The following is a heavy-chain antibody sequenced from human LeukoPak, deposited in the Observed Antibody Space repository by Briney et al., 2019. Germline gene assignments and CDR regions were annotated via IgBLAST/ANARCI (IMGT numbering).Heavy chain of an antibody. V-gene: IGHV3-23*01. D-gene: IGHD3-9*01. CDR1: GFTFSSYA. CDR3: ASPGGGVLRYFDWLLFPFDY. CDR2: ISGSGGST. Sequence: QAGGSLRLSCAASGFTFSSYAMSWVRQAPGKGLEWVSAISGSGGSTYYADSVKGRFTTSRDNSKNTLYLQMNSLRAEDTAVYYCASPGGGVLRYFDWLLFPFDYWGQGTLVTVSS. J-gene: IGHJ4*02.